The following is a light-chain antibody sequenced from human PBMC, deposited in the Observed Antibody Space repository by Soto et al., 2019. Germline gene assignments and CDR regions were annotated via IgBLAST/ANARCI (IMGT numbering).Light chain of an antibody. J-gene: IGLJ1*01. CDR3: SLYRSSDTPDV. CDR2: VVS. Sequence: QSALTQPASVSGSPGQSITISCTGTSSDVGAYDYVSWYQQHPDKAPKLIIYVVSNRPSGVSNRFSGSKSGNTASLTISGLQAEDEVVYYCSLYRSSDTPDVFGTGTKLPFL. V-gene: IGLV2-14*01. CDR1: SSDVGAYDY.